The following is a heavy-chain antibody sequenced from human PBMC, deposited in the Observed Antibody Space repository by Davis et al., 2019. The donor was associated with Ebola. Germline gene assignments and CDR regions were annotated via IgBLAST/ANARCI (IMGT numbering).Heavy chain of an antibody. V-gene: IGHV3-23*01. CDR3: AKPDCSSTSCYWGYYFDY. D-gene: IGHD2-2*01. CDR1: GFTFSSYA. J-gene: IGHJ4*02. Sequence: GGSLRLSCAASGFTFSSYAMSWVRQAPGKGLEWVSAISGSGGSTYYADSVKGRFTISRDNSKNTLYLQMNSLRAEDTAVYYCAKPDCSSTSCYWGYYFDYWGQGTLVTVSS. CDR2: ISGSGGST.